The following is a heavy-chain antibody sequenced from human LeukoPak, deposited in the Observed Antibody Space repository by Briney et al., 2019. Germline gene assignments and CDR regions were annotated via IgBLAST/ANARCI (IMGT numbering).Heavy chain of an antibody. J-gene: IGHJ4*02. Sequence: GGPLRLSCAASGFTFSSYAMSWVRQAPGKGLEWVSGFSASGGSAYYADSVKGRFTISRDNSKNTLYLQMNSLRAEDTAVYYCAKGNSGSYLMHFDYWGQGTLVTVSS. CDR3: AKGNSGSYLMHFDY. CDR1: GFTFSSYA. CDR2: FSASGGSA. D-gene: IGHD1-26*01. V-gene: IGHV3-23*01.